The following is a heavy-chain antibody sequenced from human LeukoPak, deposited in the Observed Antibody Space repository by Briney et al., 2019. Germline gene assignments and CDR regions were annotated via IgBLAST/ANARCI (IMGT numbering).Heavy chain of an antibody. CDR2: IMPMFGKA. CDR1: GGTFSSYD. J-gene: IGHJ4*02. D-gene: IGHD3-10*01. CDR3: ATGGWFGESRGVY. V-gene: IGHV1-69*06. Sequence: GSSVKVSCKASGGTFSSYDISWVRQAPGQGLEWMGGIMPMFGKANYAQKFQGRVTTTADKATSTAYMELSSLRSEDTAVYYCATGGWFGESRGVYWGQGTLVTVSS.